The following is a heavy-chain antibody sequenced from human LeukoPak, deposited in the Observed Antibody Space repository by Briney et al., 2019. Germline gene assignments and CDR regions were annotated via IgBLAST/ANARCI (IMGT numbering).Heavy chain of an antibody. CDR3: ARDSGRRYQLPYYYYYYMDV. CDR2: IIPIFGTA. D-gene: IGHD2-2*01. Sequence: SVKVSCKAPGGTFSSYAISWVRQAPGQGLEWMGGIIPIFGTANYAQKFQGRVTITTDESTSTAYMELSSLRSEDTAVYYCARDSGRRYQLPYYYYYYMDVWGKGTTVTVSS. CDR1: GGTFSSYA. J-gene: IGHJ6*03. V-gene: IGHV1-69*05.